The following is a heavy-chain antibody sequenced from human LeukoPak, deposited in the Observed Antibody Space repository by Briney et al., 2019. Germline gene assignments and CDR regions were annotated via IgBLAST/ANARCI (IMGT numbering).Heavy chain of an antibody. CDR1: GFTFSDYY. CDR3: ARSILPAANAIDY. V-gene: IGHV3-11*04. Sequence: PGGSLRLSRAASGFTFSDYYMNWIRQAPGKGLEWVSYISSSGSTISYADSVKGRFTVSRDNAKNSLYLQMNSLRAEDTAVYYCARSILPAANAIDYWGQGTLVTVSS. J-gene: IGHJ4*02. CDR2: ISSSGSTI. D-gene: IGHD2-2*01.